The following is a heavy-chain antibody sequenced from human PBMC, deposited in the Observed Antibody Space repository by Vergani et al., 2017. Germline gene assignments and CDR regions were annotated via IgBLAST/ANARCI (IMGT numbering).Heavy chain of an antibody. V-gene: IGHV1-69*09. Sequence: QVQLVQSGAEVKKPGASVKVSCKASGYTFTGYYMHWVRQAPGQGLEWMGRIIPVLGKTKYAQDFQGRLTITADTSTSTAYMELTSLRSQDTAVYYYARDPRGYGGDPEDYYYGMDVWGQGTTVTVSS. CDR3: ARDPRGYGGDPEDYYYGMDV. CDR1: GYTFTGYY. J-gene: IGHJ6*02. CDR2: IIPVLGKT. D-gene: IGHD2-21*02.